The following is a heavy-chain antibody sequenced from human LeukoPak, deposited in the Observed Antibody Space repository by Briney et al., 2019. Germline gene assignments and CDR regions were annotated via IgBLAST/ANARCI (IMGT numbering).Heavy chain of an antibody. D-gene: IGHD3-3*01. CDR2: ISSSGDTI. J-gene: IGHJ4*02. CDR1: EFTFSSYE. Sequence: GGSLRPSCAASEFTFSSYEMNWVRQAPGKGLEWVSYISSSGDTIYYADSVKGRFTISRDNAKNSLYLQLNSLRAEDTAVYYCARVPRSSRIPIFRWGQGTLVTVSS. CDR3: ARVPRSSRIPIFR. V-gene: IGHV3-48*03.